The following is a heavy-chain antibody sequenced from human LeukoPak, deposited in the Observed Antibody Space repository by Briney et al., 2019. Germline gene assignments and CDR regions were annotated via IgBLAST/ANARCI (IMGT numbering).Heavy chain of an antibody. J-gene: IGHJ6*03. Sequence: SQTLSLTCTVSGGSISSGGYYWSWIRQPPGKGLEWIGYIYYSGSTYYNPSLKSRVTISVDTSKNQFSLKLSSVTAADTAVYYCAREVSGVVVPAANYYYYMDVWGKGTTVTVSS. CDR2: IYYSGST. CDR3: AREVSGVVVPAANYYYYMDV. V-gene: IGHV4-30-4*08. CDR1: GGSISSGGYY. D-gene: IGHD2-2*01.